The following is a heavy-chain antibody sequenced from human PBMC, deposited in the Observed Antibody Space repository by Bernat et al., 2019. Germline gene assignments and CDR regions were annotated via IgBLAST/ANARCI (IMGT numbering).Heavy chain of an antibody. D-gene: IGHD4-17*01. Sequence: QVQLQESGPGLVKPSETLSLTCAVSGYSISSGYYWGWIRQPPGKGLEWIGSIYHSGSTYYNPSLKSRVTISVDTSKNQFSLKLGSVTAADTAVYYCARDSTTVTKTYFDYWGQGTLVTVSS. CDR3: ARDSTTVTKTYFDY. J-gene: IGHJ4*02. CDR2: IYHSGST. CDR1: GYSISSGYY. V-gene: IGHV4-38-2*02.